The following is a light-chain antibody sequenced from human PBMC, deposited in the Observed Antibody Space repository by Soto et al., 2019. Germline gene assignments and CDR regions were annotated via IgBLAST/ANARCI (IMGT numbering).Light chain of an antibody. J-gene: IGKJ1*01. CDR2: DAS. CDR1: QDIRGW. V-gene: IGKV1-5*01. Sequence: DIQMTQSPSTLSASVGDRVAITCRASQDIRGWVAWYQQRPGKAPKLLIYDASRLKSGVPPRFSGSGSGTEFTLTISSLQPDDFATYYCHQYNSFSPWTFGQGTKVGIK. CDR3: HQYNSFSPWT.